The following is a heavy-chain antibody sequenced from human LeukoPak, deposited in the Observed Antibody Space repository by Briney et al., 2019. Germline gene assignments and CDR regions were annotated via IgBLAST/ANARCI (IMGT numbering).Heavy chain of an antibody. D-gene: IGHD3-10*01. CDR2: ISAYNGNT. V-gene: IGHV1-18*04. CDR1: GYTFTSYG. Sequence: ASVKVSCKASGYTFTSYGISRVRQAPGQGLEWMGWISAYNGNTNYAQKLQGRVTMTTDTSTSTAYMELRSLRSDDTAVYYCARDRYYGSGSDYYFDYWGQGTLVTVSS. CDR3: ARDRYYGSGSDYYFDY. J-gene: IGHJ4*02.